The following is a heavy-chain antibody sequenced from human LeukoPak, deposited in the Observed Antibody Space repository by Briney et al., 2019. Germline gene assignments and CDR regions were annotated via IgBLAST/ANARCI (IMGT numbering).Heavy chain of an antibody. V-gene: IGHV4-59*01. CDR2: IYYSGST. D-gene: IGHD3-22*01. CDR1: GGSISSYY. J-gene: IGHJ5*02. Sequence: PSETLSLTCTVSGGSISSYYWSWIRQPPGKGLEWIGYIYYSGSTNYNPSLKSRVTISVDTSKNRFSLKLSSVTAADTAVYYCARGHHDSSGYYNWFDPWGQGTLVTDSS. CDR3: ARGHHDSSGYYNWFDP.